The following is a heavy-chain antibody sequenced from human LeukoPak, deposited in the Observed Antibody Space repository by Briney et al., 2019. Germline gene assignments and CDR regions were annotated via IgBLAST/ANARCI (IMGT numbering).Heavy chain of an antibody. J-gene: IGHJ4*02. CDR1: GFTFDDYG. D-gene: IGHD3-22*01. V-gene: IGHV3-20*04. Sequence: GGSLRLSCAASGFTFDDYGMTWVRQAPGKGLEWVSDIDWNGGSIGYADSVKGRFTVSRDNAKNSLYLQMNSLRAEDTAFYYCAREKYDSSGYYTDNYYFDYWGQGTLVTVSS. CDR2: IDWNGGSI. CDR3: AREKYDSSGYYTDNYYFDY.